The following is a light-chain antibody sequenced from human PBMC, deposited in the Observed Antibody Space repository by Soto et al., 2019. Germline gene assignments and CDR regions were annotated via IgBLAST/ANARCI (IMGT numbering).Light chain of an antibody. J-gene: IGKJ1*01. CDR3: QQYDSFSVT. CDR1: QGIGNS. CDR2: TSS. Sequence: DIHRTQSPSSLSASVGDRVASACRASQGIGNSLSWYQQKPGKVPKLLIYTSSTLQSGVPSRFSGSGSGTDFTLTISSLQPEDFATYYCQQYDSFSVTFGQGTKVDI. V-gene: IGKV1-27*01.